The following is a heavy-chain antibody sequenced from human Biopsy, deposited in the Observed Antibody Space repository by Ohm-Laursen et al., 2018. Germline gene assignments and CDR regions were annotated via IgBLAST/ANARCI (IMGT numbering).Heavy chain of an antibody. D-gene: IGHD1-26*01. CDR2: NQNSGST. J-gene: IGHJ4*02. V-gene: IGHV4-59*01. CDR1: GGSLSGYF. Sequence: SETLSLTCTVSGGSLSGYFWSWIRQPPGKGLEWIGHNQNSGSTNYNPSLRSRVTISVDRSKNQFSLELSSVTAADTAVYYCARVGAGAPSIDYFDYWGQGALVTVSS. CDR3: ARVGAGAPSIDYFDY.